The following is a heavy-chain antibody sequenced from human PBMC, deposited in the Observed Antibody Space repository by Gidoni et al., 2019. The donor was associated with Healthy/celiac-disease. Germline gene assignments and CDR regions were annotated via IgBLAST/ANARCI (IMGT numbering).Heavy chain of an antibody. D-gene: IGHD2-8*01. Sequence: QVQLVQSGAEVKKPGSSVKVSCQASGGTFSSYALSWVRQAPGQGLEWMGGIIPIFGTAHYEQKFQGRVTITADESTSTAYMELRSLRSEDTAVYYCARVLMEYAISLGYYYYGMDVWGQGTTVTVSS. CDR2: IIPIFGTA. CDR1: GGTFSSYA. J-gene: IGHJ6*02. V-gene: IGHV1-69*01. CDR3: ARVLMEYAISLGYYYYGMDV.